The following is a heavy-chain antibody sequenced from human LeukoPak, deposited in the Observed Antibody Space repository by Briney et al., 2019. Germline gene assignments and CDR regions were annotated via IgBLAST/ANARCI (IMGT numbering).Heavy chain of an antibody. CDR1: GFTFSSYA. D-gene: IGHD2-2*01. CDR3: LPAALQPLVDY. CDR2: ISGSGGST. V-gene: IGHV3-23*01. Sequence: GGSLRLSCAASGFTFSSYAMNWVRQAPGKGLEWVSAISGSGGSTYYADSVKGRFTISRDNSKNTLYLQMNSLRAEDTAVYYCLPAALQPLVDYWGQGTLVTVSS. J-gene: IGHJ4*02.